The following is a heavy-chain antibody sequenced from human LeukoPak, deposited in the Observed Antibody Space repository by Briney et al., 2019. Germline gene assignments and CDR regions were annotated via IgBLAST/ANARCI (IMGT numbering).Heavy chain of an antibody. Sequence: PSETLSLTCNVSGDSISGYYWSWIRQHPGKGLEWIGYIYYSGSTYYNPSLKSRVTISVDTSKNQFSLKLSSVTAADTAVYYCARAESNWFDPWGQGTLVTVSS. V-gene: IGHV4-31*03. CDR2: IYYSGST. CDR1: GDSISGYY. CDR3: ARAESNWFDP. J-gene: IGHJ5*02.